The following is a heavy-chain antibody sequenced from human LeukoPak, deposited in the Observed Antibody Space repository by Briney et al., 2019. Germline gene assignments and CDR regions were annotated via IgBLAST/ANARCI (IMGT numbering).Heavy chain of an antibody. CDR1: GGSISSSSYY. CDR2: IYYSGST. Sequence: SETLSLTCTVSGGSISSSSYYWGWIRQPPGKGVEWIGSIYYSGSTYYNPSLKSRVTISVDTSKNQFSLKLSSVTAADTAVYYCARSYYYDSSGYYYAFDIWGQGTMVTVSS. CDR3: ARSYYYDSSGYYYAFDI. J-gene: IGHJ3*02. V-gene: IGHV4-39*07. D-gene: IGHD3-22*01.